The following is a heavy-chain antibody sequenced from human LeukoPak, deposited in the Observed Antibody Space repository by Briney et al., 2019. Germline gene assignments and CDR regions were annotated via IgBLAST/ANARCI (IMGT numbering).Heavy chain of an antibody. CDR3: ARDLTNYDTLTGFPNWFDP. V-gene: IGHV1-2*02. J-gene: IGHJ5*02. Sequence: GASVKVSCKASGYTFTGYYMHWVRQAPGQGLEWMGWINPNSGGTNYAQKFQGRVTMTRDTSISTAYMELSRLRSDDTAVYYCARDLTNYDTLTGFPNWFDPWGQGTLVTVSS. CDR2: INPNSGGT. CDR1: GYTFTGYY. D-gene: IGHD3-9*01.